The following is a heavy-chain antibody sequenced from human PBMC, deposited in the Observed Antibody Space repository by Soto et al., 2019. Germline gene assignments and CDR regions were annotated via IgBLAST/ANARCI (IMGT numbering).Heavy chain of an antibody. J-gene: IGHJ6*02. CDR3: AKPSTRDYYYGMDV. CDR1: GGSISSYY. Sequence: PSETLSLTCTVSGGSISSYYWSWIRQSPGKGLEWIGYIHYSGSTKSNPSLKSRVTISVDTSRNQVSLKLSSVTAADSAIYYCAKPSTRDYYYGMDVWGQGTTVTVSS. V-gene: IGHV4-59*01. D-gene: IGHD2-2*01. CDR2: IHYSGST.